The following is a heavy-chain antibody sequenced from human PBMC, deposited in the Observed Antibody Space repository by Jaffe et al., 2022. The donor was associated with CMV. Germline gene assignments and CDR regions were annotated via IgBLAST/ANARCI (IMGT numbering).Heavy chain of an antibody. D-gene: IGHD3-22*01. CDR3: ATTGVYYDSSGYYGLDY. J-gene: IGHJ4*02. CDR2: IYYSGST. V-gene: IGHV4-39*01. CDR1: GGSISSSSYY. Sequence: QLQLQESGPGLVKPSETLSLTCTVSGGSISSSSYYWGWIRQPPGKGLEWIGSIYYSGSTYYNPSLKSRVTISVDTSKNQFSLKLSSVTAADTAVYYCATTGVYYDSSGYYGLDYWGQGTLVTVSS.